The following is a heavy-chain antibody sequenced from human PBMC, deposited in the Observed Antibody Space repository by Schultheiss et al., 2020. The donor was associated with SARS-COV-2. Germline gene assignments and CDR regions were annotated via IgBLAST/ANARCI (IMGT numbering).Heavy chain of an antibody. D-gene: IGHD6-6*01. Sequence: GGSLRLSCAASGFTFSSYAMSWVRQAPGKGLEWVSAISGSGGSTYYADSVKGRFTISRDNSKNTLYLQMNSLRAEDTAVYYCAKGPWGLSSSIYYYGMDVWGQGTTVTVSS. CDR2: ISGSGGST. V-gene: IGHV3-23*01. CDR1: GFTFSSYA. CDR3: AKGPWGLSSSIYYYGMDV. J-gene: IGHJ6*02.